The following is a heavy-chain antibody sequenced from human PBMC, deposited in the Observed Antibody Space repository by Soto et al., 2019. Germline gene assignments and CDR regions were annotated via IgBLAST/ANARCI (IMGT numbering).Heavy chain of an antibody. Sequence: QVQLVESGGGVVQPGRSLRLSCAAFGFSFSNYGIHWVRQAPGKGLEWVALIWYDGSNKYYGDSVKGRFTISRDNSKNTMYLQMDSLGAEDTAVYYCSREAVPWSYYYAMDVWGQGITVIVSS. CDR1: GFSFSNYG. J-gene: IGHJ6*02. V-gene: IGHV3-33*01. CDR3: SREAVPWSYYYAMDV. D-gene: IGHD2-15*01. CDR2: IWYDGSNK.